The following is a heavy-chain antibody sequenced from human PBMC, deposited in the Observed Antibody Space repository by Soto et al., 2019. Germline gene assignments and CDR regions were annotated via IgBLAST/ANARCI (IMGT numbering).Heavy chain of an antibody. D-gene: IGHD5-18*01. CDR2: ISAYNGNT. Sequence: ASVKVSCKASGYTFTSYGISWVRQAPGQGLERMGWISAYNGNTNYAQKFQGRVTMTTDTSTSTAYMELSRLRSDDTAVYYCARANQDTAMVTYNYWGQGTLVTVSS. CDR1: GYTFTSYG. CDR3: ARANQDTAMVTYNY. J-gene: IGHJ4*02. V-gene: IGHV1-18*01.